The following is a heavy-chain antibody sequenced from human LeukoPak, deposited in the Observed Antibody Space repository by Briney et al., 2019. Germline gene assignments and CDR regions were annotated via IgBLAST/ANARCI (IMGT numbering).Heavy chain of an antibody. V-gene: IGHV1-2*02. CDR1: GYTFTGYY. J-gene: IGHJ4*02. Sequence: VKVSCKTSGYTFTGYYMHWVRQAPGQGLEWMGWINPNSGGTNYAQKFQGRVTMTRDTSISTAYMELSSLRSDVTAVYYCARARTYCGGDCSYFDFWGQGTLATVSS. CDR3: ARARTYCGGDCSYFDF. D-gene: IGHD2-21*02. CDR2: INPNSGGT.